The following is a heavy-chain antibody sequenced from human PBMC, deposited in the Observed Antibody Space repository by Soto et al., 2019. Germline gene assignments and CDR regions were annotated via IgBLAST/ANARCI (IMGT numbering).Heavy chain of an antibody. Sequence: SQTLSLTCAISGDSVSGNSAAWNWIRQSPSRGLEWLGRTYYRSRWYNDYAVSVKSRITVTPDTSKNQFSLHLNSVTPEDTAVYYCARVVPYYVSSDSYLDYWGQGALVTVSS. D-gene: IGHD3-16*01. J-gene: IGHJ4*02. CDR2: TYYRSRWYN. CDR1: GDSVSGNSAA. CDR3: ARVVPYYVSSDSYLDY. V-gene: IGHV6-1*01.